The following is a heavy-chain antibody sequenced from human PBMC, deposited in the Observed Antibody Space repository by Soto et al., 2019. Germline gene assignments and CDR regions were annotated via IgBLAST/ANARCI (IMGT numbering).Heavy chain of an antibody. CDR2: ISGFNGKT. V-gene: IGHV1-18*01. D-gene: IGHD3-10*01. Sequence: QVQLVQSGAEAKKPGASVKDSCQASGYTFTSTGISWVRQAPGQGPEWMGWISGFNGKTNYAQKFQGRVTMTTDTSTTTAYLEVRSLTSDGTAVYYCARDLDGSGSYYTDYWGQGTLVTVSS. CDR3: ARDLDGSGSYYTDY. CDR1: GYTFTSTG. J-gene: IGHJ4*02.